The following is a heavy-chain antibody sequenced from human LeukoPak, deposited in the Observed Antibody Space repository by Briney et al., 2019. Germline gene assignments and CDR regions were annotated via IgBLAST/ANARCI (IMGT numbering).Heavy chain of an antibody. CDR1: GYTFTSYY. V-gene: IGHV1-46*01. CDR3: ARVAGSSSWYPPPYYYYYMDV. Sequence: ASVKVSCKASGYTFTSYYMHWVRQAPGQGLEWMGIINPSGGSTSYAQKFQGRVTMTRDMSTSTVYMELSSLRAEDTAVYYCARVAGSSSWYPPPYYYYYMDVWGKGTTVTVSS. CDR2: INPSGGST. D-gene: IGHD6-13*01. J-gene: IGHJ6*03.